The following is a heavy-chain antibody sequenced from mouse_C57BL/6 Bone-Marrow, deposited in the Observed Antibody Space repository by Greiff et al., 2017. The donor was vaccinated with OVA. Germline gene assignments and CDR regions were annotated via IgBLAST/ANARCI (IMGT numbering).Heavy chain of an antibody. Sequence: VKLQQPGAELVKPGASVKLSCKASGYTFTSYWMPWVKQRPGQGLEWIGEIDPSDSYTNYNQKFKGKATLTVDTSSSTAYMQLSSLTSEDSAVYYCAREGGSSLLGNYWGQGTTLTVSS. CDR2: IDPSDSYT. CDR1: GYTFTSYW. V-gene: IGHV1-50*01. D-gene: IGHD1-1*01. CDR3: AREGGSSLLGNY. J-gene: IGHJ2*01.